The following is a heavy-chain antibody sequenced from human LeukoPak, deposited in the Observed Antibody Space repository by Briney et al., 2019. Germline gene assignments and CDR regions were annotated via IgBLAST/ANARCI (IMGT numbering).Heavy chain of an antibody. CDR3: VRHSRDGYNF. J-gene: IGHJ4*02. CDR1: GGSISDGSYY. V-gene: IGHV4-61*01. CDR2: IYYSGST. Sequence: SETLSLTCTVSGGSISDGSYYWSWIRQPPGKGLEWIGYIYYSGSTKYNLSLKSRVTISVDTSKNQLSLKLSSVTAADTAVYYCVRHSRDGYNFWGQGTLVTVSS. D-gene: IGHD5-24*01.